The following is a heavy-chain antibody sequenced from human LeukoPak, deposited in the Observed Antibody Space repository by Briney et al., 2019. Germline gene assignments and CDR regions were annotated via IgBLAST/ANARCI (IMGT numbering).Heavy chain of an antibody. J-gene: IGHJ6*02. Sequence: PGGSLRLSCAASRFPFSSFAMHWVRQAPGKGLEFVSSIYSNGASTYYANSVKGRFTISRDNSKNTLFLQMGSLRAEDTAVYYCARDYPGNGWNGMDVWGQETTVTVSS. CDR2: IYSNGAST. CDR3: ARDYPGNGWNGMDV. CDR1: RFPFSSFA. V-gene: IGHV3-64*01. D-gene: IGHD4-23*01.